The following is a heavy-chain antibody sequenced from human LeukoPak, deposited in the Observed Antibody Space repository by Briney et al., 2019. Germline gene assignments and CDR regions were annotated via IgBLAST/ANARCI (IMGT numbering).Heavy chain of an antibody. Sequence: SETLSLTCTVSGGSISSYYWSWIRQPAGKGLEWIGRIYTSGSTNYNPSLKSRITMSVDTSKNQFSLKLSSVTAADTAVYYCARRKWELDHDAFDIWGQGTMVTVSS. CDR2: IYTSGST. CDR1: GGSISSYY. J-gene: IGHJ3*02. CDR3: ARRKWELDHDAFDI. D-gene: IGHD1-26*01. V-gene: IGHV4-4*07.